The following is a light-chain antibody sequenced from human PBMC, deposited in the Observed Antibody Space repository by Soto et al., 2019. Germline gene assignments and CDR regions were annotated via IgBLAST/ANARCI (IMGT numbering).Light chain of an antibody. V-gene: IGKV1-39*01. CDR1: QSISSW. J-gene: IGKJ5*01. CDR2: AAS. Sequence: DIQMTQSPSTLSASVGDRVTITCRSSQSISSWLAWYQQKPGKAPKLLIYAASSLQSGVPSRFSGSGSGTDFTLTISSLQPEDFANYYCQQSYSTPPITFGQGTRLE. CDR3: QQSYSTPPIT.